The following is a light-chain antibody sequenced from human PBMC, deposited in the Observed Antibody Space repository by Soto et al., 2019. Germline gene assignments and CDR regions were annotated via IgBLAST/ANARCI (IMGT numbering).Light chain of an antibody. V-gene: IGKV3-11*01. CDR2: DTS. Sequence: EIVLTQSPATLSLSPGERATLSCRSSQSVNNYLAWYQQKPGQAPRLLIYDTSDRASGIPARFSGSGSGTDFTLTISSLEPEDFAVFYCQQRSVWPWTFGQGTKVDI. CDR3: QQRSVWPWT. J-gene: IGKJ1*01. CDR1: QSVNNY.